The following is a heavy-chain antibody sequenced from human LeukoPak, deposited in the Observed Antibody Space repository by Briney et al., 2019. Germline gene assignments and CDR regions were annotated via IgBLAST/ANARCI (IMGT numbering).Heavy chain of an antibody. V-gene: IGHV3-7*01. D-gene: IGHD3-22*01. CDR1: GFTFSTSW. Sequence: GGSLRFSCAASGFTFSTSWMTWVRQAPGKGLEWVANIKQDGSETYYVDSVKGRFTISRDNAKNSLYLQMNSLTAEDTAVYRCARKLYYYDSSAAGWFDHWGQGTLVTVSS. CDR2: IKQDGSET. CDR3: ARKLYYYDSSAAGWFDH. J-gene: IGHJ5*02.